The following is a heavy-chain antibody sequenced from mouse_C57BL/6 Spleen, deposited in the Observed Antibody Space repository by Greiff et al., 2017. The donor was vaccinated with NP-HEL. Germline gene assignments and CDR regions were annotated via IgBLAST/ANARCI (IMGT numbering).Heavy chain of an antibody. Sequence: VQLQQSGAELVKPGASVKMSCKASGYTFTSYWITWVKQRPGQGLEWIGDIYPGSGSTNYNEKFKSKATLTVDTSSSTAYMQLSSLTSEDSAVYYCARGLTGTGAHYWGQGTTLTVSS. CDR2: IYPGSGST. D-gene: IGHD4-1*01. V-gene: IGHV1-55*01. J-gene: IGHJ2*01. CDR3: ARGLTGTGAHY. CDR1: GYTFTSYW.